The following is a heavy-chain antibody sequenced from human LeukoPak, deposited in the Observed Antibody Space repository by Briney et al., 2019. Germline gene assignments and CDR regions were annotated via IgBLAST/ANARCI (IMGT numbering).Heavy chain of an antibody. J-gene: IGHJ4*02. Sequence: PSENLSLTCTVSGGSISTYYWSWIRQPPGKGLEWIGYIYYSGSTNYNPSLKSRVTISVDTSKNQFSLKLTSVTAADTAVYYCARGGVGATYAGFDYWGQGTLVTVSS. CDR3: ARGGVGATYAGFDY. CDR1: GGSISTYY. V-gene: IGHV4-59*12. D-gene: IGHD1-26*01. CDR2: IYYSGST.